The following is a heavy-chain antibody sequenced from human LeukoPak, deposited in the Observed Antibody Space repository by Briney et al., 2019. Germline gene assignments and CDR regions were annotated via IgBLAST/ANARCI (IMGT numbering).Heavy chain of an antibody. CDR2: ISGSGGST. V-gene: IGHV3-23*01. Sequence: GGSLRLSCAASGFTFSSYAMSWVRQAPGKGLGWVSAISGSGGSTYYADSVKGRFTISRDNSKNTLYLQMNSLRAEDTAVYYCAKTAYCSSTSCSIHDAFDIWGQGTMVTVSS. CDR1: GFTFSSYA. J-gene: IGHJ3*02. CDR3: AKTAYCSSTSCSIHDAFDI. D-gene: IGHD2-2*01.